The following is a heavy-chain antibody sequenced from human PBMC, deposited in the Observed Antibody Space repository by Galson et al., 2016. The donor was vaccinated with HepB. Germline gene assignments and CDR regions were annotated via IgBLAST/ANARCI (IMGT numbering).Heavy chain of an antibody. J-gene: IGHJ6*02. V-gene: IGHV3-23*01. CDR2: ISASGGTT. D-gene: IGHD6-19*01. CDR1: GFTFSDYA. Sequence: SLRLSCAASGFTFSDYAMSWVRQAPGKGLEWVSFISASGGTTYYADPVKGRFSIARDNSKNTLHLQMNSLRAEDTAVYYCAKKSSSGWSSFYGMDVWGQGTTVTVSS. CDR3: AKKSSSGWSSFYGMDV.